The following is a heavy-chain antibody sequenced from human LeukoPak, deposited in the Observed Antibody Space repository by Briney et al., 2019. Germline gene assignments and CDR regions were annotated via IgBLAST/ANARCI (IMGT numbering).Heavy chain of an antibody. J-gene: IGHJ4*02. Sequence: GRSLRLSCAASGFTFDDYAMHWVRQAPGKGLEWVSDISWNSGSIGYADSVKGRFTISRDNAKNSLYLQMNSLRAEDTALYYCAKAVVVTSQFDYWGQGTLVTVSS. D-gene: IGHD3-22*01. V-gene: IGHV3-9*01. CDR1: GFTFDDYA. CDR2: ISWNSGSI. CDR3: AKAVVVTSQFDY.